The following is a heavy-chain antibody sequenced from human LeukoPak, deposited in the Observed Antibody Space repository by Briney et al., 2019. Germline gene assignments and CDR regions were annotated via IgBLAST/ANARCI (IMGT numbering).Heavy chain of an antibody. Sequence: GGSLRLSCAASGLTFSSYWMSWVRQAPGKGLEWVGRMRSKTDGGTTEYAAPVKGRFTISRDDSKNTLYVQMNSLKTEDTAVYYCATSNLATWGQGTLVTVSS. J-gene: IGHJ5*02. CDR2: MRSKTDGGTT. CDR3: ATSNLAT. CDR1: GLTFSSYW. V-gene: IGHV3-15*01.